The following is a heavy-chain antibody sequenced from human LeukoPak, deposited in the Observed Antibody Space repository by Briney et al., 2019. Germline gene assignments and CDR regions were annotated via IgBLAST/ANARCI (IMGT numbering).Heavy chain of an antibody. D-gene: IGHD5-18*01. CDR3: AGRRVDTAMAYLYYFDY. CDR1: GGSISSSSYY. J-gene: IGHJ4*02. CDR2: IYYSGST. V-gene: IGHV4-39*01. Sequence: SETLSLTCTVSGGSISSSSYYWGWIRQPPGKGLEWIGSIYYSGSTYYNPSLKSRVTISVDTSKNQFSLKLTSVTAADTAVYYCAGRRVDTAMAYLYYFDYWGQGTLVTVSS.